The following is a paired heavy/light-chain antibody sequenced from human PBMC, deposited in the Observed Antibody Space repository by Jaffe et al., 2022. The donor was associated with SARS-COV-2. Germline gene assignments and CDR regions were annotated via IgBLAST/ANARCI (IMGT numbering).Heavy chain of an antibody. J-gene: IGHJ5*02. CDR3: ALQNSFGAGHPVP. D-gene: IGHD3-3*01. V-gene: IGHV1-69*01. CDR1: GDTLKNYA. Sequence: QVQLVQSGAQVKKPGSSVKVSCRASGDTLKNYAISWVRQAPGQGLEWMGGIVPMFARRNYAEKLQDRVSIIADDSTNIAYMELSSLRPEDTAVYYCALQNSFGAGHPVPWGQGTLVTVSS. CDR2: IVPMFARR.
Light chain of an antibody. J-gene: IGKJ1*01. V-gene: IGKV3-20*01. Sequence: EIVLTQSPGTLSLSPGETATLSCRASQSVTSNYLAWYQQKPGQAPRLLIYGASIRATDIPDRFSGSGSGADFTLTISRLEPEDFAVYYCQQYDSSPWTFGQGTKVEVK. CDR1: QSVTSNY. CDR3: QQYDSSPWT. CDR2: GAS.